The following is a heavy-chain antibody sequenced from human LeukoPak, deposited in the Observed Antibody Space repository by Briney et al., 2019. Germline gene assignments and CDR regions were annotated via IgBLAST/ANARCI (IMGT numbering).Heavy chain of an antibody. CDR1: GYSICTVYY. V-gene: IGHV4-38-2*02. CDR2: IYHSGST. CDR3: AREVLDFDY. Sequence: SETLSRTSAVSGYSICTVYYWGWIRQPPRKGLEWIGSIYHSGSTYHNPSLKSRVTTSVDTSTNQFSLKLSSVTAPAPAVYSCAREVLDFDYWGQGSLVTVSS. J-gene: IGHJ4*02.